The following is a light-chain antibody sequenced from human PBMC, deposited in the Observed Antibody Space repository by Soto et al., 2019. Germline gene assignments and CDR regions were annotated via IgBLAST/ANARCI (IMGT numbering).Light chain of an antibody. CDR3: AAWDDSLSGDWV. J-gene: IGLJ3*02. CDR2: RNN. Sequence: QSVLTQPPSASGTPGQRVTISCSGSSSNIGSNYVYWYQQLPGTAPKLLIYRNNQRPSGVPDRFSDSKSGTSASLAISGLRSEHEADYYCAAWDDSLSGDWVFGGGTKLTVL. CDR1: SSNIGSNY. V-gene: IGLV1-47*01.